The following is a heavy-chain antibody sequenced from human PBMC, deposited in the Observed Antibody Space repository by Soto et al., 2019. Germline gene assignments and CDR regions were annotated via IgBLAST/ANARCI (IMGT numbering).Heavy chain of an antibody. V-gene: IGHV3-30-3*01. CDR2: ISFDGNII. D-gene: IGHD3-3*01. CDR1: EFIFSSYA. J-gene: IGHJ4*02. Sequence: QVHLVESGGGLAQPGGSLRLSCAASEFIFSSYAMHWIRQAPGKGLEWLAVISFDGNIIQYADSVKGRFIISRDNSKNNLYLQMNSLRGDDTAVYYCARTFATITYYFDYGGKGTLVTVSS. CDR3: ARTFATITYYFDY.